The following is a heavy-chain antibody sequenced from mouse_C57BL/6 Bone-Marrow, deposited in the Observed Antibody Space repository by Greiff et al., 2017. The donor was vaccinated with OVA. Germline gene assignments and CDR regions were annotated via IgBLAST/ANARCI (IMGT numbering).Heavy chain of an antibody. V-gene: IGHV5-6*01. D-gene: IGHD4-1*01. CDR3: AKTGTAYYFDY. Sequence: DVQLVESGGDLVKPGGSLKLSCAASGFTFSSYGMSWVRQTPDKRLEWVATISSGGSYTYYPDSVKGRFTISRDNAKNTLYLQMSSLKSEDTAMDYCAKTGTAYYFDYWGQGTTLTVSS. CDR2: ISSGGSYT. J-gene: IGHJ2*01. CDR1: GFTFSSYG.